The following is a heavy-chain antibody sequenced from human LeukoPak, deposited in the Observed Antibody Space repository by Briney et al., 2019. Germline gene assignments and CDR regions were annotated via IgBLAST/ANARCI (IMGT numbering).Heavy chain of an antibody. CDR2: MSWTSGSV. J-gene: IGHJ6*02. CDR1: EFTFDDYV. CDR3: ARSSGSYDGYYGVEV. D-gene: IGHD6-19*01. V-gene: IGHV3-9*01. Sequence: GGSLRLSCGVSEFTFDDYVIHWVRQGPGKGLEWVAAMSWTSGSVAYADSVKGRFNIFRDNAQSSLYLQMNSLRAEDTAFYYCARSSGSYDGYYGVEVWGQGTTVIVSS.